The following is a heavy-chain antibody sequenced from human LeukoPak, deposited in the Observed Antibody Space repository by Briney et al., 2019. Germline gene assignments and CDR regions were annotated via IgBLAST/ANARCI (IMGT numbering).Heavy chain of an antibody. V-gene: IGHV3-21*01. Sequence: PGGSLRLSCAASGFTFSSYSMNWVRQAPGKGLEWVSSISSSSSYIYYADSVKGRFTISRDNAKNSLYLQMNSLRAEDTAVYYCAREERVVTPDAFDIWGQGTMVTVPS. D-gene: IGHD4-23*01. CDR1: GFTFSSYS. J-gene: IGHJ3*02. CDR2: ISSSSSYI. CDR3: AREERVVTPDAFDI.